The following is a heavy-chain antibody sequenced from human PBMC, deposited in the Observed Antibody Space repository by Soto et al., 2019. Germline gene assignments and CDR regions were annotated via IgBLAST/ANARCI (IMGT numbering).Heavy chain of an antibody. V-gene: IGHV4-30-4*01. CDR3: ARDSRPHHCSSTSCYLDY. CDR1: GGSISSGDYC. J-gene: IGHJ4*02. Sequence: SETLSLTCTVSGGSISSGDYCWSWIRQPPGKGLEWIGYIYYSGSTYYNPSLKSRVTISVDTSKNQFSLKLSSVTAADTAVYYCARDSRPHHCSSTSCYLDYWGQGTLVTVSS. D-gene: IGHD2-2*01. CDR2: IYYSGST.